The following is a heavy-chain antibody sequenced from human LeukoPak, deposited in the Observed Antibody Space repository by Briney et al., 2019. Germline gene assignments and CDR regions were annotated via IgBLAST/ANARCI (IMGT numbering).Heavy chain of an antibody. V-gene: IGHV1-46*01. CDR3: ARDYCGGGSCYSIFDY. Sequence: ASVKVSCKASGYTFTSYYMHWVRQAPGQGLEWMGIINPSGGSTSYAQKFQGRVTMTRDTSTSTVYMELSSLRSEDTAVYYCARDYCGGGSCYSIFDYWGQGTLVTVSS. D-gene: IGHD2-15*01. J-gene: IGHJ4*02. CDR2: INPSGGST. CDR1: GYTFTSYY.